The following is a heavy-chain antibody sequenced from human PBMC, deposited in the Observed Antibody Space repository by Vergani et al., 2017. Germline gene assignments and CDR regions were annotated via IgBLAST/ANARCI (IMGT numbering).Heavy chain of an antibody. CDR3: AKVGRSEVAGTFGAFDI. V-gene: IGHV3-23*01. CDR1: GFTFIMHA. D-gene: IGHD6-19*01. Sequence: EVQLLESGGDLVQPGESLRLSCTASGFTFIMHAMSWARQAPRQGLEWVSTLSASDRRTHYADSVKGRFTISRDISKNTLFLHMNSLRPEDTAVYYCAKVGRSEVAGTFGAFDIWGQGTMVTVSS. CDR2: LSASDRRT. J-gene: IGHJ3*02.